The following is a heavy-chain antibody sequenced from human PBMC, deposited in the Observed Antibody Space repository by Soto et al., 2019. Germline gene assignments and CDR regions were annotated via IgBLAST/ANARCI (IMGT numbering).Heavy chain of an antibody. D-gene: IGHD2-2*01. CDR3: AKVNIVVVPAPLDY. J-gene: IGHJ4*02. V-gene: IGHV3-23*01. CDR2: ISGSGGST. CDR1: GFTFSSYA. Sequence: GGSLRLSCAASGFTFSSYAMSWVRQAPGKGLEWVSGISGSGGSTYYADSVKGRFTISRDNSKNTLYLQMNSLRAEDTAVYYCAKVNIVVVPAPLDYWGQGTLVTLSS.